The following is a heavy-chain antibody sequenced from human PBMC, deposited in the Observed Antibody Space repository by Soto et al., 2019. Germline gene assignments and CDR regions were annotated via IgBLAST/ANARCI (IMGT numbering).Heavy chain of an antibody. CDR1: GVTFSIYG. Sequence: GGSVRLSCAASGVTFSIYGMHWVRQAPGKGLEWVAVIWYDGSNKYYADSVKGRFTISRDNSKKSLYLQMNSLRAEDTAVYYCVRTIILPTSDYWGLGTLVAVSS. J-gene: IGHJ4*02. CDR3: VRTIILPTSDY. CDR2: IWYDGSNK. V-gene: IGHV3-33*01. D-gene: IGHD2-15*01.